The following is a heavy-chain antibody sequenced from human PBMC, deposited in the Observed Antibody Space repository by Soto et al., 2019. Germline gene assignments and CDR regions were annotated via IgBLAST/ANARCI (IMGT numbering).Heavy chain of an antibody. CDR3: SRQVGAHCSGGSCHIYYYGMDV. CDR2: IYSGGST. J-gene: IGHJ6*04. D-gene: IGHD2-15*01. V-gene: IGHV3-53*01. Sequence: PGGSLRLSCAASGFTVSSNYMSWVRQAPGKGLKWVSVIYSGGSTYYADSVKGRFTISRDNSKNTPYLQMNSLRAEDTAAYYCSRQVGAHCSGGSCHIYYYGMDVWGKGNMVTV. CDR1: GFTVSSNY.